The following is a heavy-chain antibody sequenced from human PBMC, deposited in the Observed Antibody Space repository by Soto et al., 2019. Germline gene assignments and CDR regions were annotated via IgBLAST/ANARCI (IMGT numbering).Heavy chain of an antibody. CDR3: AKSPGGYYYGMDV. Sequence: LRLSCAASGFTFDDYAMHWVRQVPGKGLEWVSGITWNSNNIGYADSVKGRFTISRDNAKNSLFLQLNSLRVEDTALYYCAKSPGGYYYGMDVWGQGTTVTVSS. J-gene: IGHJ6*02. V-gene: IGHV3-9*01. D-gene: IGHD1-1*01. CDR2: ITWNSNNI. CDR1: GFTFDDYA.